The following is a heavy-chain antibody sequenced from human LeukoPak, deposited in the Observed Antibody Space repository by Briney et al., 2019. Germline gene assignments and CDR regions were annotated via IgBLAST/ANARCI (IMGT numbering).Heavy chain of an antibody. V-gene: IGHV3-74*01. Sequence: GGSLRLSCAASGFTFSSYWMHWVRQAPGKGLVWVSRINSDGSSTTYADSVKGRFTISRDNARNTLYLQMNSLRAEDTAVYYCVREPQAEYYFDYWGQGTLVTVSS. CDR1: GFTFSSYW. CDR3: VREPQAEYYFDY. CDR2: INSDGSST. J-gene: IGHJ4*02. D-gene: IGHD1-14*01.